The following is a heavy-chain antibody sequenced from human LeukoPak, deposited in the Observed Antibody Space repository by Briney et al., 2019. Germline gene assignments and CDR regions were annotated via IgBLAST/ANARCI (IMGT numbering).Heavy chain of an antibody. J-gene: IGHJ4*02. CDR2: IKQDGSEK. Sequence: GSLRLSCAASGFTFSSYWMSWVRQAPGKGLEWVANIKQDGSEKYYVDSVKGRFTISRDNAKNSLYLKMNSLRAEDTAVYYCARETYYDFWSGSPYDYWGQGTLVTVSS. CDR3: ARETYYDFWSGSPYDY. V-gene: IGHV3-7*01. CDR1: GFTFSSYW. D-gene: IGHD3-3*01.